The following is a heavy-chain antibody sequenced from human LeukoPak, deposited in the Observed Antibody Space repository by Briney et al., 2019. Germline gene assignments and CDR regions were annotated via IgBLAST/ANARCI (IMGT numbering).Heavy chain of an antibody. D-gene: IGHD6-19*01. CDR1: GGSISSSSYY. CDR2: IYYSGST. CDR3: ARLGSSGWGDY. V-gene: IGHV4-39*01. Sequence: SETLSLTCTVSGGSISSSSYYWGWIRQPPGKGLEWIGSIYYSGSTYYNPSLKSRVTISVDTSKNQFSLKLSSVTAADTAVYYCARLGSSGWGDYWGQGTLVTVSS. J-gene: IGHJ4*02.